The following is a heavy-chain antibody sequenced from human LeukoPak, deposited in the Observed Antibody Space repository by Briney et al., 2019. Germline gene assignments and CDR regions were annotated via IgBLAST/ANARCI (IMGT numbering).Heavy chain of an antibody. CDR2: IRFDGSNK. D-gene: IGHD6-19*01. CDR1: GFTFSTSG. V-gene: IGHV3-30*02. Sequence: GGSLRLSCAASGFTFSTSGMHWVRQAPDKGLEWVAFIRFDGSNKYYADSVKGRFTISRDNSKNALYLQMNSLRAEDTAVYYCAIHRGYTSSFDYWGQGTLVTVSS. CDR3: AIHRGYTSSFDY. J-gene: IGHJ4*02.